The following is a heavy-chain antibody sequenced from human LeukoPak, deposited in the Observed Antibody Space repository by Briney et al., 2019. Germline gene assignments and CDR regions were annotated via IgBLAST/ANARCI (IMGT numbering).Heavy chain of an antibody. J-gene: IGHJ6*03. CDR3: ARQKRFLEWLLLISYMAV. CDR2: IYYSGST. Sequence: SETLSLTCTVSGGSISSSFYFWGWIRQPPGKGLEWIGSIYYSGSTYYNPSLKSRVTISVDTSKNQFSLKQSSVTAADTAVYYCARQKRFLEWLLLISYMAVWRRGNTVTVSS. CDR1: GGSISSSFYF. D-gene: IGHD3-3*01. V-gene: IGHV4-39*01.